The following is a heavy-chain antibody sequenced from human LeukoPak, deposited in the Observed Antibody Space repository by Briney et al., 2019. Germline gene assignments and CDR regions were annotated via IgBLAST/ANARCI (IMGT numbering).Heavy chain of an antibody. CDR3: AREDKYFDLLSPDAFDI. J-gene: IGHJ3*02. V-gene: IGHV3-21*01. D-gene: IGHD3-9*01. CDR2: ISSSSSYI. Sequence: SGGSLRLSCAASGFTFSSYSMKWVRQPRGKGLEWVSSISSSSSYIYYADSVKGRFTISRDNAEHSLYLQIHSLRDEDTAVYYCAREDKYFDLLSPDAFDIWGQGTMVTVSS. CDR1: GFTFSSYS.